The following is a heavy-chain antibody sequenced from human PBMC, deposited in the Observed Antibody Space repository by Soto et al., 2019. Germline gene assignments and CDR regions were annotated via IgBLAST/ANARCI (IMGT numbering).Heavy chain of an antibody. CDR1: GYTFTSYG. V-gene: IGHV1-18*01. J-gene: IGHJ6*02. CDR2: ISAYNGNT. Sequence: QVQLVQSGAEVKKPGASVKVSCKASGYTFTSYGISWVRQAPGQGLEWMGWISAYNGNTNYAQKLQGRVTMTTDTSTSTAYXXLXSXXSDDTAVYYCARGGTRITIFGVVRPPNYYYYGMDVWGQGTTVTVSS. CDR3: ARGGTRITIFGVVRPPNYYYYGMDV. D-gene: IGHD3-3*01.